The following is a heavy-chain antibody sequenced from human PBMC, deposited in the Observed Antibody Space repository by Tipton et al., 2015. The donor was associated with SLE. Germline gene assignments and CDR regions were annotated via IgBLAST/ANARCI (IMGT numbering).Heavy chain of an antibody. Sequence: SLRLSCAASGFTFSNFAMHWVRQAPGKGLEWVAFIRYDGSDKYYADSVKGRFTISRDNSKNTAYLQMNSLRTEDTAVYYCATLWDPSYWGQGTLVTVSS. D-gene: IGHD3-16*01. V-gene: IGHV3-30*02. J-gene: IGHJ4*02. CDR3: ATLWDPSY. CDR2: IRYDGSDK. CDR1: GFTFSNFA.